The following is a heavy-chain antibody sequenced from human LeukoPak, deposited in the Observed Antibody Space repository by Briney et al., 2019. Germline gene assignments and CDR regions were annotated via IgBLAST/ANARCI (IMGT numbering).Heavy chain of an antibody. Sequence: GGSLRLSCAASGFTFSSYAMHWVRQAPGKGLEYVSAISSNGGSTYYANSVEGRFTISRDNSKNTLYLQMGSLRAEDMAVYHCARDLSSSGYFFGMDVWGQGTTVTVSS. CDR1: GFTFSSYA. CDR2: ISSNGGST. D-gene: IGHD3-22*01. J-gene: IGHJ6*02. CDR3: ARDLSSSGYFFGMDV. V-gene: IGHV3-64*01.